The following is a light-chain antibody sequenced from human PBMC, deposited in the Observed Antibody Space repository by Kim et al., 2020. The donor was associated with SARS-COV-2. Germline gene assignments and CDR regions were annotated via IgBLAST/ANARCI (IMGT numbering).Light chain of an antibody. V-gene: IGLV3-1*01. CDR3: QAWDSSTGV. CDR2: QDS. J-gene: IGLJ3*02. CDR1: KLGDRY. Sequence: SYELTQPPSVSVSPGQTASITCSGDKLGDRYACWYQQKPGQSPVLVIYQDSKWPSGIPERFSGSNSGNTATLSISGTQTMDEADYFCQAWDSSTGV.